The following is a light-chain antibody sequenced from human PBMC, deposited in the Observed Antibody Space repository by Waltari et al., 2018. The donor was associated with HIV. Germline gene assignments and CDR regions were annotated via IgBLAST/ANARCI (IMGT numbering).Light chain of an antibody. CDR1: QNIGYY. J-gene: IGKJ3*01. CDR3: QQTYSTHLFT. Sequence: DIQMTQSPSPLSASVGDRIPITCRASQNIGYYVNWYQQTPGNAPKLLVYSASSLQSGVPSRFSGSGSGTDFTLTISNLQPEDFGIYYCQQTYSTHLFTFGPGTEVDMK. V-gene: IGKV1-39*01. CDR2: SAS.